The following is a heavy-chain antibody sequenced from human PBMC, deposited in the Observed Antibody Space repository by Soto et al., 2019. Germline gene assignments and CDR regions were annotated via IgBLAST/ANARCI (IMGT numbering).Heavy chain of an antibody. J-gene: IGHJ4*02. Sequence: LRLSCAASVFTFSNYDMHWGRQAPGKGPEWVAVISHDGNNRVYSDSVKGRFTISRDNPKNTLYLQMNSLRDEDTAVYYCAKHQTPSYYYDTRGYPLDFWGQGTLVTVSS. D-gene: IGHD3-22*01. CDR3: AKHQTPSYYYDTRGYPLDF. CDR1: VFTFSNYD. CDR2: ISHDGNNR. V-gene: IGHV3-30*18.